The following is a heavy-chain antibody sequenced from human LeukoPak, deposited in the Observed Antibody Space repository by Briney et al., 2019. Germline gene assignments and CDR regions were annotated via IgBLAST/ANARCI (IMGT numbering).Heavy chain of an antibody. CDR1: GGTFSSYA. V-gene: IGHV1-69*13. J-gene: IGHJ6*02. CDR2: IIPIFGTA. D-gene: IGHD3-10*01. Sequence: GASVKVSCKASGGTFSSYAISWVRQAPGQGLEWMGGIIPIFGTANYAQKFQGRVTITADESTSTAYMELSSLRSEDTAVYYCARGGIGPGSYYLGSWYYGMDVWGQGTTVTVSS. CDR3: ARGGIGPGSYYLGSWYYGMDV.